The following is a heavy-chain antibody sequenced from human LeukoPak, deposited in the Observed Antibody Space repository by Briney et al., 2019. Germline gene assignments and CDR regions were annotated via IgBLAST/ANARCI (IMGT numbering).Heavy chain of an antibody. Sequence: PSETLSLTCAVYGGSFSGYYWSWIRQPPGKGLEWIGEINHSGSTNYNPSLKSRVTISVDTSKNQFSLKLSPVTAADTAVYYCARGGWGPLDYWGQGTLVTVSS. CDR3: ARGGWGPLDY. J-gene: IGHJ4*02. CDR2: INHSGST. D-gene: IGHD3-16*01. V-gene: IGHV4-34*01. CDR1: GGSFSGYY.